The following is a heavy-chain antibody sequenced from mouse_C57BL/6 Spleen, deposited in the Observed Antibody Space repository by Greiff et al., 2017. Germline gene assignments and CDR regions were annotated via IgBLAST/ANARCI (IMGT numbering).Heavy chain of an antibody. D-gene: IGHD1-1*01. CDR1: GYSITSGYY. Sequence: DVQLQESGPGLVKPSQSLSLTCSVTGYSITSGYYWNWIRQFPGNKLEWMGYISYDGSNNYNPSLKNRISITRDTSKNQFFLKLNSVTTEDTATYYCASPATVVARYFDVWGTGTTVTVSS. J-gene: IGHJ1*03. V-gene: IGHV3-6*01. CDR2: ISYDGSN. CDR3: ASPATVVARYFDV.